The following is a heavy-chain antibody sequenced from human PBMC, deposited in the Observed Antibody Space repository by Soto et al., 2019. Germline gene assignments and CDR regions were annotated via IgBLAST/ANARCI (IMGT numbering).Heavy chain of an antibody. CDR2: INHSGST. J-gene: IGHJ5*02. D-gene: IGHD2-2*01. V-gene: IGHV4-34*01. CDR1: GGSFSGYY. CDR3: ARGRGYCSSTSCGRWFDP. Sequence: SETLSLTCAVYGGSFSGYYWSWIRQPPGKGLEWIGEINHSGSTNYNPSLKSRVTISVDTSKNQFSLKLSSVTAADTAVYYCARGRGYCSSTSCGRWFDPWGQGTLVTVSS.